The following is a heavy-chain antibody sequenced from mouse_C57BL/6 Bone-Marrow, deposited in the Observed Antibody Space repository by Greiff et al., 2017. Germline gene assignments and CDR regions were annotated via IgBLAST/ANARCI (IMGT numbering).Heavy chain of an antibody. V-gene: IGHV5-4*01. CDR3: AREALYAMDY. Sequence: EVKLMESGGGLVKPGGSLKLSCAASGFTFSSYAMSWVRQTPEKRLEWVATISDGGSYTYYPDNVKGRFTISRDNAKNNLYLQMSHLKSEDTAMYYCAREALYAMDYWGQGTSVTVSS. J-gene: IGHJ4*01. CDR2: ISDGGSYT. CDR1: GFTFSSYA. D-gene: IGHD1-3*01.